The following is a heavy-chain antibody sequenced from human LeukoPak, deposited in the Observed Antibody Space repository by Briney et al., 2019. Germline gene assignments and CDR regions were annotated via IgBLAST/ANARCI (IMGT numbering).Heavy chain of an antibody. V-gene: IGHV3-23*01. CDR2: ISGSGGST. CDR1: GFTFSSYA. J-gene: IGHJ6*03. D-gene: IGHD1-1*01. Sequence: PGGSLGLSCAASGFTFSSYAMSWVRQAPGKGLEWVSAISGSGGSTYYADSVKGRFTISRDNSKNTLYLQMNSLRAEDTAVYYCAKATTGTTYYYYMDVWGKGTTVTVSS. CDR3: AKATTGTTYYYYMDV.